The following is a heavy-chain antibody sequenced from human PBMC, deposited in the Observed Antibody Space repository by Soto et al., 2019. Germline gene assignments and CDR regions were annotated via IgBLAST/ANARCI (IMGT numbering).Heavy chain of an antibody. D-gene: IGHD4-17*01. V-gene: IGHV3-30*18. J-gene: IGHJ4*02. Sequence: PGGSLRLSCAASGFTFSTYGMHWVRQAPGKGLEWVAVISYDGSNKYYADSVKGRFTISRDNSKNTLYLQMNSLRAEDTAVYYCAKANHYGDYGRYFHYWGQGTMVTVYS. CDR2: ISYDGSNK. CDR3: AKANHYGDYGRYFHY. CDR1: GFTFSTYG.